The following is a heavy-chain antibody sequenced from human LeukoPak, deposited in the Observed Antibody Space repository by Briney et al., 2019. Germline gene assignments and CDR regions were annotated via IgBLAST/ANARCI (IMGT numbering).Heavy chain of an antibody. V-gene: IGHV1-46*01. CDR1: GYTFTSYY. Sequence: ASVKVSCKASGYTFTSYYMHWVRQAPGQGLEWMGIINPSGGSTSYAQKFQGRVTMTRDMSTSTVYMELSSLRAEDTAVYYCARVWGYYGSGRNDAFDIWGQGTMVTVSS. J-gene: IGHJ3*02. CDR2: INPSGGST. D-gene: IGHD3-10*01. CDR3: ARVWGYYGSGRNDAFDI.